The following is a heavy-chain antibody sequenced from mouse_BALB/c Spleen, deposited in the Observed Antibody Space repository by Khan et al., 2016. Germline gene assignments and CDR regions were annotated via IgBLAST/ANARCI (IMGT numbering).Heavy chain of an antibody. CDR3: AGYYGHFFDY. D-gene: IGHD1-1*02. J-gene: IGHJ2*01. V-gene: IGHV3-8*02. CDR1: GDPITSGY. Sequence: EVQLQESGPSLVKPSQTLSLTCSVTGDPITSGYWNWIRKFPGNKLEYMGYISYSGSTYYNPSLKSRISITRDTSKSQYYLQLNSVTTEDTATYYCAGYYGHFFDYWGQGTTLTVSS. CDR2: ISYSGST.